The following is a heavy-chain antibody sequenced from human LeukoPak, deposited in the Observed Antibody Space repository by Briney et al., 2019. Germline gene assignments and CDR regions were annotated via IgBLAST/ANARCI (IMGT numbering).Heavy chain of an antibody. D-gene: IGHD1-26*01. V-gene: IGHV3-7*01. CDR3: ARDRAPEWELLRSGGPPLNDAFDI. CDR2: IKQDGSDK. CDR1: GFTFTKYW. J-gene: IGHJ3*02. Sequence: GGSLRLSRAASGFTFTKYWMTWVRQAPGKGLEWVGNIKQDGSDKNYMDSVKGRFTISRDNAKNSLYLQMNSLRAEDTAVYYCARDRAPEWELLRSGGPPLNDAFDIWGQGTMVTVSS.